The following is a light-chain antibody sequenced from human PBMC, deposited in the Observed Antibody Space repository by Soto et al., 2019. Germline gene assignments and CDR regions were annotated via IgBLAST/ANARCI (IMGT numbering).Light chain of an antibody. CDR2: GAS. CDR3: QQDGTALFLT. V-gene: IGKV3-20*01. CDR1: QSVSSSY. J-gene: IGKJ3*01. Sequence: EIVLTQSPGTLSLSPGERATLSCRASQSVSSSYLAWYQQKPRQAPRLLIYGASSRATGIPDRFSGSGSWIYFTITISKLEPEDFAVYYWQQDGTALFLTFGPGTKVDIK.